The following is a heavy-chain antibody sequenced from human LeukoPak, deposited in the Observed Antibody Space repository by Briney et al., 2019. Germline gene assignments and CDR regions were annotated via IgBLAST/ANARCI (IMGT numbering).Heavy chain of an antibody. V-gene: IGHV3-7*01. D-gene: IGHD2-2*03. CDR3: ARDLDIVVVPAAMVPDY. J-gene: IGHJ4*02. CDR1: GFTFSSYW. Sequence: GGSLRLSCAASGFTFSSYWMSWVRQAPGKGLEWVANIKQDGSEKYYVDSVKGRSTISRDNAKNSLYLQMNSLRAEDTAVYYCARDLDIVVVPAAMVPDYWGQGTLVTVSS. CDR2: IKQDGSEK.